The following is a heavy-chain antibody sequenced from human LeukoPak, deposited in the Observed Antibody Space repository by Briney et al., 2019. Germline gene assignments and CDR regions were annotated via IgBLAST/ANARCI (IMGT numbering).Heavy chain of an antibody. D-gene: IGHD3-10*01. J-gene: IGHJ5*02. V-gene: IGHV1-18*04. Sequence: GASVKVSCKASGYTFTSYGISWVRQAPGQGLEWMGWISAYNGNTNYAQKLQGRVTMTTDTSTSTAHMELRSLRSDDTAVYYCARDGDYYGSGSPIRGFDPWGQGTLVTVSS. CDR1: GYTFTSYG. CDR2: ISAYNGNT. CDR3: ARDGDYYGSGSPIRGFDP.